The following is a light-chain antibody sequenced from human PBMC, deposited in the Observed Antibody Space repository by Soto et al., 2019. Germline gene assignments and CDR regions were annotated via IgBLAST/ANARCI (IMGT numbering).Light chain of an antibody. CDR1: QSISSW. Sequence: DIQNSQFPSTLSAKVGDRATIICRARQSISSWLAWYQQKPGTAPKLLIYHASTLESGVPSRFSGSGSGTEFTLTSSSLQPDDFATYYCQRDRIYSFGQGTKVDVK. V-gene: IGKV1-5*02. CDR2: HAS. J-gene: IGKJ1*01. CDR3: QRDRIYS.